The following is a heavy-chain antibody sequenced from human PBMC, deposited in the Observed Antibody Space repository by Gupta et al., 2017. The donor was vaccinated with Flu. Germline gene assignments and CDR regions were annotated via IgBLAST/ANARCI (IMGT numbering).Heavy chain of an antibody. V-gene: IGHV3-48*03. D-gene: IGHD3-10*01. CDR1: GFTFSSYE. J-gene: IGHJ5*02. CDR2: ISSSGSIA. Sequence: VQLVESGGGLIQPGGSLRLSCTASGFTFSSYEMNWVRQAPGKGLEWVSYISSSGSIAHYADSGRGRFTVSRDNAKNSLFLQMNSLRGEDTAVYYCAREDNYGSAPSAYWFDPWGQGTLVTVSS. CDR3: AREDNYGSAPSAYWFDP.